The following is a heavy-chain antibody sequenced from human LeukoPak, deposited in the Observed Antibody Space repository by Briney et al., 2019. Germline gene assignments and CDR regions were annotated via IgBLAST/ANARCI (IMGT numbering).Heavy chain of an antibody. CDR2: IYYSGST. J-gene: IGHJ5*02. Sequence: SETLSLTCTVSGGSISSYYWSWIRQPPGKGLEWIGYIYYSGSTNYNPSLKSRVTISVDTSKNQFSLKLSSVTAADTAVYYCARGGGYYDSWSWFDPWGQGTLVTVSS. D-gene: IGHD3-22*01. V-gene: IGHV4-59*08. CDR3: ARGGGYYDSWSWFDP. CDR1: GGSISSYY.